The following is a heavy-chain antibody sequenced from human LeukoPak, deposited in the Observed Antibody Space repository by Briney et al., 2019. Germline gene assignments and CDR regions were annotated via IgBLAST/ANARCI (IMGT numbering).Heavy chain of an antibody. V-gene: IGHV4-61*02. J-gene: IGHJ3*02. Sequence: SEALSLTCTVSGGSISSGSYYWSWIRQPAGKGLEWIGRIYTSGSTNYNPSLKSRVTISVDTSKNQFSLKLSSVTSADTAVYYCARDFSSVYYSRDAFHIWVQGTMVTVSS. CDR3: ARDFSSVYYSRDAFHI. D-gene: IGHD3-22*01. CDR1: GGSISSGSYY. CDR2: IYTSGST.